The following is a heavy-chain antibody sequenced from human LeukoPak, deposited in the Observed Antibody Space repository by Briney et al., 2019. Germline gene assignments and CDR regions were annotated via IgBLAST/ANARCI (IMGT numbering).Heavy chain of an antibody. CDR2: IYTSGST. J-gene: IGHJ4*02. CDR1: GGSISSYY. Sequence: SETLSLTCTVSGGSISSYYWSWIRQPAGKGLEWIGRIYTSGSTNYNPSLKSRVTMSVDTSKNQFSLKLSSVTAADTAVYYCASMKRGYSYGHFDYWGQGTLVTVSS. D-gene: IGHD5-18*01. V-gene: IGHV4-4*07. CDR3: ASMKRGYSYGHFDY.